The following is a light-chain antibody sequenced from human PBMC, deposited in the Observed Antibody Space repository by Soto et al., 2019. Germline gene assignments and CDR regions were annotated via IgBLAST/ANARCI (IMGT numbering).Light chain of an antibody. V-gene: IGKV3-11*01. CDR3: QQRSNWPWT. CDR1: QSVSIY. J-gene: IGKJ1*01. Sequence: EIVMTQSPATLSVSPGERATLSCRASQSVSIYLAWYQQKPAQAPRLLIYDASNRATGIPARFSGSGSGTDFTLTISSLEPEDFAVYHCQQRSNWPWTFGQGTKV. CDR2: DAS.